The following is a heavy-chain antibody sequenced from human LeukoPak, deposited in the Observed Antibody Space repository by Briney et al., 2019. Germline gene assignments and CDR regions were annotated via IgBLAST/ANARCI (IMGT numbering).Heavy chain of an antibody. Sequence: GESLKISCKGSGYSFTSYWIGWVRQMPGKGLEWMGTIYPGDSDTRYSPSFQGQVTISADKSISTAYLQWSSLKASDTAMYYCARHVVPPPPYYYYCYMDVWGKGTTVTVSS. CDR3: ARHVVPPPPYYYYCYMDV. D-gene: IGHD3-10*01. CDR2: IYPGDSDT. CDR1: GYSFTSYW. V-gene: IGHV5-51*01. J-gene: IGHJ6*03.